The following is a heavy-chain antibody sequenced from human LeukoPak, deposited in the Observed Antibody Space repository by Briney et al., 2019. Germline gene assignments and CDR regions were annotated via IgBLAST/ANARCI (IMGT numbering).Heavy chain of an antibody. CDR2: INHSGST. D-gene: IGHD3-3*01. J-gene: IGHJ4*02. CDR3: ARGRITIFGVVIMSYFDY. Sequence: SETLSLTCAVYGGSFSGYYWSWIRQPPGKGLEWIGEINHSGSTNYNPSLKSRVTISVDTSKNQFSLKLSSVTAADTAVYYCARGRITIFGVVIMSYFDYWGQGTLVTVS. CDR1: GGSFSGYY. V-gene: IGHV4-34*01.